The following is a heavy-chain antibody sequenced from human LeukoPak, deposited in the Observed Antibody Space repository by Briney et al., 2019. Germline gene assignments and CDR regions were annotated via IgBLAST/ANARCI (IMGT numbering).Heavy chain of an antibody. J-gene: IGHJ4*02. CDR1: GYSFTSYW. CDR2: IYPGDSDT. D-gene: IGHD3-9*01. Sequence: GESLKISCKGSGYSFTSYWIDWVRQMPGKGLEWMGIIYPGDSDTRYSPSFQGQVTISADKSISTAYLQWSSLKASDTAMYYCALRGYYHILTGYYVGTYYFDYWGQGTLVTVSS. V-gene: IGHV5-51*01. CDR3: ALRGYYHILTGYYVGTYYFDY.